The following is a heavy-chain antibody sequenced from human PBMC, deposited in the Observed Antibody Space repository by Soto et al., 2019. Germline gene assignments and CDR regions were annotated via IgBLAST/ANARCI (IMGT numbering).Heavy chain of an antibody. Sequence: SETLSLTCTVSGGSINGYYWNWVRQSPGMGLEWIGSVYHSGSTSYHPSLKSRVTISVDMSKNQFSLMLRSVTAADTAVYYCARSTGSIDVWGQGTTVTVSS. CDR1: GGSINGYY. J-gene: IGHJ6*02. CDR2: VYHSGST. V-gene: IGHV4-59*01. CDR3: ARSTGSIDV.